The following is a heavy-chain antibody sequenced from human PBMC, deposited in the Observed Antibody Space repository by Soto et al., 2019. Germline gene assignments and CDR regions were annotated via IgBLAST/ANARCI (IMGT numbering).Heavy chain of an antibody. V-gene: IGHV1-3*01. CDR3: ARAGAVAADFYS. J-gene: IGHJ4*02. CDR1: GYTFTGYA. CDR2: GNAGNGNT. Sequence: ASVKVSCKASGYTFTGYAMHWVRRAPGQRLEWMGWGNAGNGNTKYSQKFQGRVTITRDTSASTAYMELSSLRSEDTAVYYCARAGAVAADFYSRGQGTLFTVSS. D-gene: IGHD6-19*01.